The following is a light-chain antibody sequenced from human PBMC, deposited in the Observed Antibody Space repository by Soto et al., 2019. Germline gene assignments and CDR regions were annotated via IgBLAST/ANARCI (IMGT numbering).Light chain of an antibody. Sequence: ALTQPPSASGSPGQSVTISCTGNSNDVGHSSFISWYQQHPGKGPKLIIYEVSKRPSGVPDRFSGSKSGNTASLSVSGLQDEDEADYFCNAQADNGKHVFGTGTKLTVL. J-gene: IGLJ1*01. CDR3: NAQADNGKHV. CDR1: SNDVGHSSF. CDR2: EVS. V-gene: IGLV2-8*01.